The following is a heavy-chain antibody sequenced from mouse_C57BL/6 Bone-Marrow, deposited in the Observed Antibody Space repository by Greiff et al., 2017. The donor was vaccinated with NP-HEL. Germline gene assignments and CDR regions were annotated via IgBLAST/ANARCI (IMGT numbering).Heavy chain of an antibody. D-gene: IGHD2-4*01. V-gene: IGHV7-1*01. Sequence: EVNVVESGGGLVQSGRSLRLSCATSGFTFSDFYMEWVRQAPGKGLEWIAASRNKANDYTTEYSASVKGRFIVSRDTSQSILYLQMNALRAEDTAIYYCARSYYDYDRFAYWGQGTLVTVSA. CDR3: ARSYYDYDRFAY. CDR2: SRNKANDYTT. J-gene: IGHJ3*01. CDR1: GFTFSDFY.